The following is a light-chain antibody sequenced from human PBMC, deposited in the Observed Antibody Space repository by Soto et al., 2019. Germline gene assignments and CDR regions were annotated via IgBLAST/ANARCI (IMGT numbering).Light chain of an antibody. V-gene: IGKV3-15*01. J-gene: IGKJ4*01. Sequence: EIVLTQSPATLSLSPGERATLSCRASQSVSSNLAWYQQKPGQAPRFLIYGASTRATGIPDRFSGSGYGTEFTLTISSLQSEDFAVYYCQQYSNWPPVLTFGGGTKVDIK. CDR1: QSVSSN. CDR3: QQYSNWPPVLT. CDR2: GAS.